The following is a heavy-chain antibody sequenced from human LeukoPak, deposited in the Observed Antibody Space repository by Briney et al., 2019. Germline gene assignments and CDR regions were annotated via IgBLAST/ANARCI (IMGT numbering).Heavy chain of an antibody. CDR1: GGSISSSSYY. V-gene: IGHV4-39*07. Sequence: PSETLSLTCTVSGGSISSSSYYWGWIRQPPGKGLEWIGEINHSGSTNYNPSLKSRVTISVDTSKNQFSLKLSSVTAADTAVYYCARGSSWVGYAFDIWGQGTMVTVSS. CDR3: ARGSSWVGYAFDI. D-gene: IGHD6-6*01. J-gene: IGHJ3*02. CDR2: INHSGST.